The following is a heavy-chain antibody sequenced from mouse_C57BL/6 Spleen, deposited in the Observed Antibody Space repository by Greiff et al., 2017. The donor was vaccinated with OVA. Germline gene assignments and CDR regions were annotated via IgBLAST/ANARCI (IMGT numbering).Heavy chain of an antibody. CDR1: GYTFTSYW. D-gene: IGHD2-5*01. J-gene: IGHJ1*03. V-gene: IGHV1-69*01. CDR2: IDPSDSYT. Sequence: QVQLQQPGAELVMPGASVKLSCKASGYTFTSYWMHWVKQRPGQGLEWIGEIDPSDSYTNYNQKVKGKSTLTVDKSSSTAYMQLSSLTSEDSAVYYCARGEGYYSKNFDGWGTGTTVTVSS. CDR3: ARGEGYYSKNFDG.